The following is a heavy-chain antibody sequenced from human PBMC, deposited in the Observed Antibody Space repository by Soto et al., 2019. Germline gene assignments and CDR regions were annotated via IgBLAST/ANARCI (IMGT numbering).Heavy chain of an antibody. CDR1: GFTYSNYA. CDR3: TRDFTWSEVY. J-gene: IGHJ4*02. CDR2: ISASSSSI. Sequence: GGSLSRACAASGFTYSNYAMNWVRQAPEKGLEWVAYISASSSSIYYADSVKGRFTISRDNAKNSLYLQMNSLRDEDTAVYYCTRDFTWSEVYWGQGVQVTVSS. V-gene: IGHV3-48*02. D-gene: IGHD3-3*01.